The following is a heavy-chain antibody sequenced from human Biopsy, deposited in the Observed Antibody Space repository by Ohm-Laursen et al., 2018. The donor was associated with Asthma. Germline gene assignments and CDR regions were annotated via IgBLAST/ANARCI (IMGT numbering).Heavy chain of an antibody. CDR1: VVSIRSYY. J-gene: IGHJ4*02. Sequence: SETLSLTCTVSVVSIRSYYWTWIRQPPGKGLEWIGNIHYSGSTYSNPSLKSRVTISVDTSKKQISLRLSSAIAADTAVYYCAGFCSGGNCPDHWGQGTLVTVSS. CDR2: IHYSGST. CDR3: AGFCSGGNCPDH. V-gene: IGHV4-59*01. D-gene: IGHD2-15*01.